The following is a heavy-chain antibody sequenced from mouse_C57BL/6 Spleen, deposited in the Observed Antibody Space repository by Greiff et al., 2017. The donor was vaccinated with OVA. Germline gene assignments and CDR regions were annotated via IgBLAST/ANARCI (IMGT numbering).Heavy chain of an antibody. J-gene: IGHJ4*01. CDR3: ARITTVVATRGAMDY. CDR1: GYPFTSYW. D-gene: IGHD1-1*01. Sequence: QVKLQQPGAELVKPGASVKLSCKASGYPFTSYWMHWVKQRPGQGLEWIGMIHPNSGSTNYNEKFKSKATLTVDKSSSTAYMQLSILTSEDSAVYDCARITTVVATRGAMDYWGQGTSVTVSS. V-gene: IGHV1-64*01. CDR2: IHPNSGST.